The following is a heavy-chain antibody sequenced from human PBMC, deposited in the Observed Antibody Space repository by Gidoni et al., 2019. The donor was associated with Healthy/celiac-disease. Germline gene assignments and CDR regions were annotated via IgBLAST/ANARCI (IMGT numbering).Heavy chain of an antibody. CDR1: GFPFSNAW. J-gene: IGHJ3*02. CDR3: TTGWSGYYDAFDI. D-gene: IGHD3-3*01. CDR2: IKSKTDGGTT. V-gene: IGHV3-15*01. Sequence: EVQLVESGGGLVKPGGSLRLSCAASGFPFSNAWMSWVRQAPGKGLEWVGRIKSKTDGGTTDYAAPVKGRFTISRDDSKNTLYLQMNSLKTEDTAVYYCTTGWSGYYDAFDIWGQGTMVTVSS.